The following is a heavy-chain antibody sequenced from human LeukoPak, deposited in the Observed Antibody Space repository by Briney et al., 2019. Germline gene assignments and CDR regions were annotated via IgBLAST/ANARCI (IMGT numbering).Heavy chain of an antibody. CDR2: IYYSGST. V-gene: IGHV4-59*01. CDR3: ARGAWTARFMSIGTLDY. CDR1: GGSISRYY. Sequence: PSETLSLTCTVSGGSISRYYWSWIRQPPGKGLEWIGYIYYSGSTNYNPSLKSRVTISVDTSKNQFSLKLSSVTAADTAVCYCARGAWTARFMSIGTLDYWGQGTLVTVSS. D-gene: IGHD6-6*01. J-gene: IGHJ4*02.